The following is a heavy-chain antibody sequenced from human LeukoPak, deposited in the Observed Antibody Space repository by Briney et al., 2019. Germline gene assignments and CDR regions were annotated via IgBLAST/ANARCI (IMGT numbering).Heavy chain of an antibody. Sequence: SETLSLTCAVYSGSFSNYYWNWIRQPPGKGLEWIWEINHSGSTNYNPSLKSRVTISVDTSKNLFSLKLSSVTAADTAVYYCARLVVVAATGNDYWGQGTLVTVSS. CDR2: INHSGST. V-gene: IGHV4-34*01. D-gene: IGHD2-15*01. CDR1: SGSFSNYY. J-gene: IGHJ4*02. CDR3: ARLVVVAATGNDY.